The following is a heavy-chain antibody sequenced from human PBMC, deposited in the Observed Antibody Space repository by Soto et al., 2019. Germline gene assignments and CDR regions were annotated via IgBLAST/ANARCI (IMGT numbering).Heavy chain of an antibody. J-gene: IGHJ4*02. CDR2: VLPFLDVT. V-gene: IGHV1-69*02. CDR3: ARNRKNSNWPNFDS. Sequence: QVQLVQSGSEVKEPGSSVKISCKTSEDTFSTYTLSWVRQAPGQGLVWMGRVLPFLDVTTYSQRFQGRVTHPAYRSTTTAYMELSSLKFEDTAVCYCARNRKNSNWPNFDSWGPGTLVTVSS. CDR1: EDTFSTYT. D-gene: IGHD6-13*01.